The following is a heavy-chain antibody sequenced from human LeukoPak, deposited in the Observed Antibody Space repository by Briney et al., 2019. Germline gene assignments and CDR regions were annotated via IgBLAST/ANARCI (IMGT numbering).Heavy chain of an antibody. Sequence: SETLSLTCTVSGGSISSYYWSWIRQPPGKGLEWIGYIYDSGSTNYNPSLKSRVTISVDTSKNQFSLKLSSVTAADTAVYYCARYALGPWPVLLGSRNYYYGMDVWGQGTTVTVSS. CDR3: ARYALGPWPVLLGSRNYYYGMDV. CDR1: GGSISSYY. V-gene: IGHV4-59*01. D-gene: IGHD2-21*01. J-gene: IGHJ6*02. CDR2: IYDSGST.